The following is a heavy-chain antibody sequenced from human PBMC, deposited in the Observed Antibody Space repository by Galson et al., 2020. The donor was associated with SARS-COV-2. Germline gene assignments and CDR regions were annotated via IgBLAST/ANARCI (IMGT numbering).Heavy chain of an antibody. CDR3: VKNRDYSDGSSRCYMDV. Sequence: QLGESLKISCAASGFNFRSHGMHWVRQAPGKGLEWVTLIWYDGSKKFYADSVEGRFSISRDNSKNTLYLQMNSLRAEGTAVYYCVKNRDYSDGSSRCYMDVWGKGTTVTVS. CDR2: IWYDGSKK. J-gene: IGHJ6*03. D-gene: IGHD2-2*01. CDR1: GFNFRSHG. V-gene: IGHV3-33*03.